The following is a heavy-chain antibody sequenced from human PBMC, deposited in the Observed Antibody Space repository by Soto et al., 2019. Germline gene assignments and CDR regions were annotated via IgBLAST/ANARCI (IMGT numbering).Heavy chain of an antibody. CDR3: ARGGYSYGTPYGMDA. CDR2: IYYSGST. Sequence: SETLSLTCTVSGGSISSYYWSWIRQPPGKGLEWIGYIYYSGSTNYNPSLKSRVTISVDTSKNQFSLKLSSVTAADTAVYYCARGGYSYGTPYGMDAWGQGTTVTVSS. V-gene: IGHV4-59*01. D-gene: IGHD5-18*01. CDR1: GGSISSYY. J-gene: IGHJ6*02.